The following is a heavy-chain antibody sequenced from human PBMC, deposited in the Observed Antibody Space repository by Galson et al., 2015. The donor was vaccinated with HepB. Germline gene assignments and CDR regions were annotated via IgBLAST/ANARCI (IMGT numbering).Heavy chain of an antibody. CDR1: GYTFTSYA. V-gene: IGHV7-4-1*02. CDR3: ARDTYYCSSTSCYPSHTQLDP. Sequence: SVKVSCKASGYTFTSYAMNWVRQAPGQGLEWMGWINTNTGNPTYAQGFTGRFVFSLDTSVSTAYLQISSLKAEDTAVYYCARDTYYCSSTSCYPSHTQLDPWGQGTLVTVSS. D-gene: IGHD2-2*01. J-gene: IGHJ5*02. CDR2: INTNTGNP.